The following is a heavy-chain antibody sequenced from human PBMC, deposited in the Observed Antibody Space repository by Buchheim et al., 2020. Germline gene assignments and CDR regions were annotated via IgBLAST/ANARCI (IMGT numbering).Heavy chain of an antibody. CDR3: ASSRSPAYFEY. J-gene: IGHJ4*02. D-gene: IGHD2-2*01. V-gene: IGHV3-11*05. CDR1: GIIFSDYY. CDR2: ITGSGGNT. Sequence: QVQLVESGGGLVKPGGSLRLSCAASGIIFSDYYMSWIRQAPGKGLEWVSIITGSGGNTHYADSVKGRFTISRDNTKSTLYLQMHSLRAEDTAVYYCASSRSPAYFEYWGQGTL.